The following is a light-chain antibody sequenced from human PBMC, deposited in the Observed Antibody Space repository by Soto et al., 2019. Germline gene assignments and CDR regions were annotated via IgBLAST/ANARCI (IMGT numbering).Light chain of an antibody. CDR1: QSVSSNY. Sequence: EIVLTQSPGTLSLSPGERATLSCRASQSVSSNYLTWYQRKPGQAPRLLIYGASSRATGIPDRFSGSGSGTDFTLTISRLEPEDSAVYYCQQYGSSPLYTFGQGAKLEI. CDR2: GAS. CDR3: QQYGSSPLYT. J-gene: IGKJ2*01. V-gene: IGKV3-20*01.